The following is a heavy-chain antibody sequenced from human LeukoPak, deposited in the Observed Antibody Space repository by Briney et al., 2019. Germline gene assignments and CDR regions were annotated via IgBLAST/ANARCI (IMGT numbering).Heavy chain of an antibody. V-gene: IGHV3-23*01. J-gene: IGHJ4*02. Sequence: PGGSLRLSCAASGFTFSSYAMSWVRQAPGKGLGWVSAISGSGGSTYYADSVKGRFTISRDNSKNTLYLQMNSLRAEDTAVYYCAKHATYYYDSSGLRYFDYWGQGTLVTVSS. D-gene: IGHD3-22*01. CDR2: ISGSGGST. CDR3: AKHATYYYDSSGLRYFDY. CDR1: GFTFSSYA.